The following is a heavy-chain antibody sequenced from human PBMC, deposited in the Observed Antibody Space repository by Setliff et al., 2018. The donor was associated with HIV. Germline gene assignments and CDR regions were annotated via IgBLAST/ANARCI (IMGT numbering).Heavy chain of an antibody. J-gene: IGHJ4*02. CDR3: ARGNNDLESFDY. Sequence: SETLSLTCNVSGDSLNTYYWSWIRQSGGKGLEWIGRIYASGKTTFNPSLKSRVRMSVDTSKNQFSLKLISVTASDTAVYYCARGNNDLESFDYWGQGALVTVSS. CDR2: IYASGKT. V-gene: IGHV4-4*07. CDR1: GDSLNTYY. D-gene: IGHD3-3*01.